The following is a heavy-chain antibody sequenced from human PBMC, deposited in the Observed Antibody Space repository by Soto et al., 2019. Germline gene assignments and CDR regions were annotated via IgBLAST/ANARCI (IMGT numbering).Heavy chain of an antibody. D-gene: IGHD5-12*01. J-gene: IGHJ4*02. CDR2: INPSGGST. V-gene: IGHV1-46*03. CDR1: GYTFTSYY. CDR3: ARVGGEKYSGYDPRDFDY. Sequence: ASVKVSCKASGYTFTSYYMHWVRQAPGQGLEWMGIINPSGGSTSYAQKFQGRVTMTRDTSTSTVYMELSSLRSEDTAVYYCARVGGEKYSGYDPRDFDYWGQGTLVTVSS.